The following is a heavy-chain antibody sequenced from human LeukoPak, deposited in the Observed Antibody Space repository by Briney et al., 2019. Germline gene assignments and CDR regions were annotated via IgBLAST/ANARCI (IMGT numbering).Heavy chain of an antibody. D-gene: IGHD5-18*01. V-gene: IGHV3-7*01. CDR2: IKQDGSEK. J-gene: IGHJ4*02. CDR3: ARTRGYSYGYGMY. Sequence: GGSLRLSCAASGFTFSSYWMSWVRQASGKGLEWVANIKQDGSEKYYVDSVKGRCTISRDNAKNSLYLQMKSLRAENTAVYYCARTRGYSYGYGMYWGQGTLVTVSS. CDR1: GFTFSSYW.